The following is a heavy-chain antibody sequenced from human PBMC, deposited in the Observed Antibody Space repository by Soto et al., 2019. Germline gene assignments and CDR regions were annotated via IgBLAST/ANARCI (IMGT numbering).Heavy chain of an antibody. CDR3: ARGPEQYSGSWPFDY. CDR1: GFTFSSYA. D-gene: IGHD6-13*01. Sequence: QVQLVESGGGVVQPGRSLRLSCAASGFTFSSYAMHWVRQAPGKGLEWVAVISYDGSNKYYADSVKGRFTISRDNSKNTLYQQMNSLRAEDPAVYYCARGPEQYSGSWPFDYWGQGTLVTVSS. CDR2: ISYDGSNK. V-gene: IGHV3-30-3*01. J-gene: IGHJ4*02.